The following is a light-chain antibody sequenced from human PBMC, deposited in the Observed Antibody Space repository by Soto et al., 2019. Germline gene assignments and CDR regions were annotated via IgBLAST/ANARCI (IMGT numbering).Light chain of an antibody. CDR2: STS. V-gene: IGKV3-20*01. J-gene: IGKJ4*01. CDR1: QRFGSSN. CDR3: QQYYSSPTT. Sequence: EIVLTQSPGALSLSPGERGTLSCRASQRFGSSNLAWYQQKPGQAPRLLIYSTSSRATGIPDRFSGSGSGTDFTLTITSLRPEDFGVYYCQQYYSSPTTFGGGTKVDIK.